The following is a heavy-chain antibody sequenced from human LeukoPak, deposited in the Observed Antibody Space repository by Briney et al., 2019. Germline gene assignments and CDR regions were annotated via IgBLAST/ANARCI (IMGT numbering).Heavy chain of an antibody. J-gene: IGHJ5*02. V-gene: IGHV1-8*01. D-gene: IGHD3-10*01. CDR1: GYTFTSYD. CDR3: ARRRLRGHWFDP. Sequence: GASVKVSCKASGYTFTSYDINWVRQATGQGLEWMGWMDPNSGNTGYAQKFQGRVTMTRNTSISTAYMELSSLRSEDTAVYYCARRRLRGHWFDPWGQGTLVTVSS. CDR2: MDPNSGNT.